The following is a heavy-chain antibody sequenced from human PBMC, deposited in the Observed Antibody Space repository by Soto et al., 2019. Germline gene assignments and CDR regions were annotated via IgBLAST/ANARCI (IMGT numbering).Heavy chain of an antibody. CDR2: INHSGST. CDR3: ARAPFGATVPLFDY. CDR1: GGSFSGYY. J-gene: IGHJ4*02. Sequence: SETLSLTCAVYGGSFSGYYWSWIRQPPGKGLEWIGEINHSGSTNYNPSFKSRVTISVDTSKNQFSLKLSSVTAADTAVYYCARAPFGATVPLFDYWGQGTLVTVSS. D-gene: IGHD4-4*01. V-gene: IGHV4-34*01.